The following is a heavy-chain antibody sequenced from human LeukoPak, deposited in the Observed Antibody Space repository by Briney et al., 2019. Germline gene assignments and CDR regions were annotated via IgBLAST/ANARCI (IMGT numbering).Heavy chain of an antibody. CDR3: ARNFLWLVAANRDDRTDDY. J-gene: IGHJ4*02. Sequence: PSETLSLTCTVSGGSISSSNYYWGWIRQPPGKGLEWIGSIYYSGSTYYNPSLKSPVTISVDTSKNQFSLKLSSVTAADTAVYYCARNFLWLVAANRDDRTDDYWGQGTLVTVSS. D-gene: IGHD2-15*01. CDR1: GGSISSSNYY. V-gene: IGHV4-39*01. CDR2: IYYSGST.